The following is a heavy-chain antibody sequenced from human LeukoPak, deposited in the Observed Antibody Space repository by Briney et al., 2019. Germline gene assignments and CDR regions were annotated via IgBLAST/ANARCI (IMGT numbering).Heavy chain of an antibody. CDR1: GVTFRSYT. Sequence: PGGSLRLSCAASGVTFRSYTIRWVRQAPEKGLEWVSSISAVGTYIYYADSFKGRFTISRDNVEKSACLELSGLTRQHTAIYYCARGGIAGRAFYYYYMDVWGKGTTVTVSS. J-gene: IGHJ6*03. CDR3: ARGGIAGRAFYYYYMDV. V-gene: IGHV3-21*01. D-gene: IGHD6-6*01. CDR2: ISAVGTYI.